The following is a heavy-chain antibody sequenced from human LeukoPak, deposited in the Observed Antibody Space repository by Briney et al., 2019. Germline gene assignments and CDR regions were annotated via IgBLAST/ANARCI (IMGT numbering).Heavy chain of an antibody. CDR2: IIPFFGTA. CDR3: ARGLSPFGELGTDY. V-gene: IGHV1-69*05. Sequence: SVKVSCKASGGTFSSYAISWVRQAPGQGLEWMGGIIPFFGTANYAQKFQGRVTITTGESTSTAYMELSSLRSEDTAVYYCARGLSPFGELGTDYWGQGTLVTVSS. CDR1: GGTFSSYA. D-gene: IGHD3-10*01. J-gene: IGHJ4*02.